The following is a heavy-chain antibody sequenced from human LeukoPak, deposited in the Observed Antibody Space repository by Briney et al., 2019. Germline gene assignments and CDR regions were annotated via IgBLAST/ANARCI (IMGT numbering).Heavy chain of an antibody. Sequence: GASVKVSCKASGGTFSSYAISWVRQAPGQGLEWMGEIIPVFGTANYAQKFQGRVTITADESTSTAYMELSSLRSEDTAVYYCARDPYGSGSYYNVGPSDFDYWGQGTLVTVSS. CDR2: IIPVFGTA. CDR3: ARDPYGSGSYYNVGPSDFDY. CDR1: GGTFSSYA. J-gene: IGHJ4*02. D-gene: IGHD3-10*01. V-gene: IGHV1-69*13.